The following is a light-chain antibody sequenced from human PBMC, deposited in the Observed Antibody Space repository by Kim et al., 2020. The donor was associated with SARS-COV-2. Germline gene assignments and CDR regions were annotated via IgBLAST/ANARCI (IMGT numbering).Light chain of an antibody. CDR2: DVT. CDR1: SSDVGGFNY. J-gene: IGLJ1*01. V-gene: IGLV2-14*03. Sequence: QSVLTQPASVSGSPGQSITISCTGTSSDVGGFNYVSWYQQYPGKAPKLMIYDVTKRPLGISNRFSGSKFGNTASLTISGLQADDESDYYRTSYTSSSTLVFGTGTKVTVL. CDR3: TSYTSSSTLV.